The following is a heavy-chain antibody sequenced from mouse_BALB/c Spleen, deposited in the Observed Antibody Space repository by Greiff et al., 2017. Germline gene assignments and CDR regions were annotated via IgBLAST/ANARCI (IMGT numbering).Heavy chain of an antibody. CDR1: GFTFSSFG. Sequence: EVQRVESGGGLVQPGGSRKLSCAASGFTFSSFGMHWVRQAPEKGLEWVAYISSGSSTIYYADTVKGRFTISRDNPKNTLFLQMTSLRSEDTAMYYCARWGNYEGNYWGQGTTLTVSS. V-gene: IGHV5-17*02. D-gene: IGHD2-1*01. CDR2: ISSGSSTI. CDR3: ARWGNYEGNY. J-gene: IGHJ2*01.